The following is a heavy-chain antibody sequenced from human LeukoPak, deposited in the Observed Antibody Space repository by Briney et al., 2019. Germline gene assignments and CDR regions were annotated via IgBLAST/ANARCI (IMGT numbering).Heavy chain of an antibody. J-gene: IGHJ3*02. CDR3: AREGIAAARNAFDI. CDR1: GGSISSYY. Sequence: SENLSLTCSVYGGSISSYYWSWIPQPPGKGLEWIGYIYYSGSTNYNPSLKSRVTISVDTSKNQFSLKLSSVTAADTAVYYCAREGIAAARNAFDIWRQGTMVTVSS. V-gene: IGHV4-59*01. D-gene: IGHD6-13*01. CDR2: IYYSGST.